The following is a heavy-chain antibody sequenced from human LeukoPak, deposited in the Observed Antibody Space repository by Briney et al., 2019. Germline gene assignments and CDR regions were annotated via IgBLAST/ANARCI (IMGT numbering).Heavy chain of an antibody. CDR3: ARSVYVDY. V-gene: IGHV3-30*04. CDR2: ISYDGSNK. Sequence: GGSLTLSCAASGFTFSSYAMHWVRQAPGKALEWVAVISYDGSNKYYADSVKGRFTISRDNSKNTLYLQMNSLRAEDTAVYYCARSVYVDYWGQGTLVTVSS. CDR1: GFTFSSYA. J-gene: IGHJ4*02.